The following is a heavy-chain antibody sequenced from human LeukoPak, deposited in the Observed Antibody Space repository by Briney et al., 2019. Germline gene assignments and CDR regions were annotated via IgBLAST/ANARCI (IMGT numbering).Heavy chain of an antibody. CDR1: GFTFSSFG. CDR2: TRYDGSNK. V-gene: IGHV3-30*02. Sequence: GGSLRLSCAASGFTFSSFGMHWVRQAPGKGLEWVAFTRYDGSNKYYADSVKGRFTISRDNSKNTVDLQMNSLRVEDTAVYYCAKDGGEGNTIFDYWGQGTLVTVSS. CDR3: AKDGGEGNTIFDY. J-gene: IGHJ4*02. D-gene: IGHD3-10*01.